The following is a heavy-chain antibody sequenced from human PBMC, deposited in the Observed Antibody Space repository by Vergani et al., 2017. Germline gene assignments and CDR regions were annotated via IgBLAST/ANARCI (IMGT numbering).Heavy chain of an antibody. CDR1: GGTFSSYA. CDR3: VAGVRLGGFDP. Sequence: QVQLVQSGAEVKKPGSSVKVSCKASGGTFSSYAISWVRQAPGQGPEWMGRIIPIFGTANYAQKFQGSVTIPADESTSTAYMDLGSLRSEDTALYYCVAGVRLGGFDPWGQGTLVTVSS. CDR2: IIPIFGTA. J-gene: IGHJ5*02. V-gene: IGHV1-69*15. D-gene: IGHD3-10*01.